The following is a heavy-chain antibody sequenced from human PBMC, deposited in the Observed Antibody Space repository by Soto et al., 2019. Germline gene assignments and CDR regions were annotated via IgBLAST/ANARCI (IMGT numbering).Heavy chain of an antibody. CDR1: GGNFXDXX. J-gene: IGHJ5*02. Sequence: ESQKISKSGAGGNFXDXXIAWMLQMPGKGLELMGIIYPSDSDTRYRPPFQGQVTISADKSISSAYLQWSSLRAADTAVYYCARGGLLLWFGEPAYNWFDPWGQGTLVTVSS. CDR3: ARGGLLLWFGEPAYNWFDP. V-gene: IGHV5-51*01. D-gene: IGHD3-10*01. CDR2: IYPSDSDT.